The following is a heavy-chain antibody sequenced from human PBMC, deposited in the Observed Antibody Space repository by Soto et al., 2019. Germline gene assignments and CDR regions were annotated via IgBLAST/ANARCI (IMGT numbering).Heavy chain of an antibody. CDR3: ARDVIGNDNYENIGYYFDH. V-gene: IGHV1-46*01. Sequence: QVQLIQFGAEVKKPGASVKVSCRASGYTFTKFNIHWVRQAPGQCLEWMGMIDPSGGVTRDAQRFKGRITMTRDTSTSRVYMELRGQTSEDMAVYYCARDVIGNDNYENIGYYFDHWGPRTLVIVSS. D-gene: IGHD3-16*01. CDR2: IDPSGGVT. CDR1: GYTFTKFN. J-gene: IGHJ4*02.